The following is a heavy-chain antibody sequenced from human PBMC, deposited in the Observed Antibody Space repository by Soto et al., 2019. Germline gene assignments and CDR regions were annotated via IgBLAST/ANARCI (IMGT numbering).Heavy chain of an antibody. CDR3: ARHEGASGAHIF. Sequence: QVQLQESGAGLVKPSETLSLTFTVSGASTSSSTYYWGWIRQPPGKGLEWIGTIYYTGSTYYNPSLKSRVTIAQGATKNQFSLKLSSVPAEDTAVYYCARHEGASGAHIFWGQGTLVTVSS. J-gene: IGHJ4*02. CDR1: GASTSSSTYY. D-gene: IGHD2-21*01. V-gene: IGHV4-39*01. CDR2: IYYTGST.